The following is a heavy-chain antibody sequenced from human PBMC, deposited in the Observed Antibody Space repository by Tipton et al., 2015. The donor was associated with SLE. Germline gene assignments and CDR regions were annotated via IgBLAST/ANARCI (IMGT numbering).Heavy chain of an antibody. CDR1: GASVSSHY. J-gene: IGHJ6*03. CDR3: ARQKGYYYYMDV. Sequence: TLSLTCNVSGASVSSHYWSWIRQPPGKGLEWIGSCYQSGNTFYKPSLNSRVTISVDTSRNQFSLRLNSVTAADTAVYYCARQKGYYYYMDVWGKGTTVIVSS. V-gene: IGHV4-39*01. CDR2: CYQSGNT.